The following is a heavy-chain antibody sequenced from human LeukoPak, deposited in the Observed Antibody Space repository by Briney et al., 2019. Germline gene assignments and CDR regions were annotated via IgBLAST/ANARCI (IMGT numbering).Heavy chain of an antibody. V-gene: IGHV4-34*01. CDR3: ARAARGISYDY. D-gene: IGHD3-3*02. CDR1: GGSFSGYY. CDR2: INHRGST. J-gene: IGHJ4*02. Sequence: SETLSLTCAVYGGSFSGYYWSWIRQPPGKGLEWIGEINHRGSTNYNPSLKSRVTISVDTSKNQFSLKLSSVTAADTAVYYCARAARGISYDYWGQGTLVTVSS.